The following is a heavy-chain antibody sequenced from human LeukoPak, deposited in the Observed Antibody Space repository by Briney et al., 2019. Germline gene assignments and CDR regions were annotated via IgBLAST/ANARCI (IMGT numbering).Heavy chain of an antibody. J-gene: IGHJ4*02. V-gene: IGHV1-8*02. CDR3: ARPFYSSGWYATFVY. D-gene: IGHD6-19*01. CDR2: MNPNSGNT. CDR1: GYTFTSYG. Sequence: ASVKVSCKASGYTFTSYGISWVRQAPGQGLEWMGWMNPNSGNTGYAQKFQGRVTMTRNTSISTAYMELSSLRSEDTAVYYCARPFYSSGWYATFVYWGQGTLVTVSS.